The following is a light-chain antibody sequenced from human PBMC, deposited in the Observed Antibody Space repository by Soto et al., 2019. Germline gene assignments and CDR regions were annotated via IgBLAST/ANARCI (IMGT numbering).Light chain of an antibody. CDR1: QSVLYTSTNNNY. V-gene: IGKV4-1*01. J-gene: IGKJ4*01. CDR2: WAS. Sequence: DIVMTQSPDSLAVSLGERATINGKSSQSVLYTSTNNNYLAWYQQNPGQPPKLLIYWASTRESGVPDRFSGSGSGIDFTLTISSLQAEDVAVYYCQQYYSTPLTFGGGTKVEIK. CDR3: QQYYSTPLT.